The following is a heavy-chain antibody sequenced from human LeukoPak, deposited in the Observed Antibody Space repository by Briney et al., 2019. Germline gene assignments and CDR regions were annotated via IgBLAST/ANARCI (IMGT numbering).Heavy chain of an antibody. CDR2: IYYSGST. J-gene: IGHJ4*02. CDR3: ARGEWDTMVRGVTSLFDY. D-gene: IGHD3-10*01. CDR1: GGSISSSNHY. V-gene: IGHV4-39*07. Sequence: SETLSLTCTVSGGSISSSNHYWAWLRQPPGRGLEWLGSIYYSGSTYYTPSLKSRVTISVDTSKTQFSLKLSSVTAADTAVYYCARGEWDTMVRGVTSLFDYWGQGTLVTVSS.